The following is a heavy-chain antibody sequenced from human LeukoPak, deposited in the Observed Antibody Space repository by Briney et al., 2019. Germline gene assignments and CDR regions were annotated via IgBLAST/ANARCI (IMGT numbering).Heavy chain of an antibody. J-gene: IGHJ6*02. CDR1: GDSVSSNSAA. CDR2: TYCRSKWYN. Sequence: SQTLSLTCAISGDSVSSNSAAWNWIRQSPSRGLEWLGRTYCRSKWYNDYEVSVKGRITINPDTSKNQFSLQLNSVTPEDTAVYYCTRDPYYGSGRAGYYGMDVWGQGTTVTVSS. V-gene: IGHV6-1*01. D-gene: IGHD3-10*01. CDR3: TRDPYYGSGRAGYYGMDV.